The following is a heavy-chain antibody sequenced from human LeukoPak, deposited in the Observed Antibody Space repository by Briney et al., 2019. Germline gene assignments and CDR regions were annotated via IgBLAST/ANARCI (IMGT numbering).Heavy chain of an antibody. J-gene: IGHJ3*02. Sequence: SVKVSCKASGGTFSSYAISWVRQAPGQGLEWMGGIIPIFGTANYAQKFQGRVTITTDESTSTAYMELSSLRSEDTAVYYCAXXTYYYDSSGYDAFDIWGQGTMVTVSS. D-gene: IGHD3-22*01. CDR2: IIPIFGTA. V-gene: IGHV1-69*05. CDR3: AXXTYYYDSSGYDAFDI. CDR1: GGTFSSYA.